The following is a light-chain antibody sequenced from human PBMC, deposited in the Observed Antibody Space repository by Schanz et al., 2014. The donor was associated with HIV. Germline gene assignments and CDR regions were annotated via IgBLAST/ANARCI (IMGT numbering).Light chain of an antibody. CDR3: QQAHSFPLT. CDR1: QSISNY. J-gene: IGKJ4*01. CDR2: AAS. V-gene: IGKV1-39*01. Sequence: DIHLTQSPSSLSASVGDRVTITCRASQSISNYLNWYQQKPGRAPKLLISAASSLQSGVPPRFSGSGSGTDFTLTISSLQAEDFATYYCQQAHSFPLTFGGGTKVEIK.